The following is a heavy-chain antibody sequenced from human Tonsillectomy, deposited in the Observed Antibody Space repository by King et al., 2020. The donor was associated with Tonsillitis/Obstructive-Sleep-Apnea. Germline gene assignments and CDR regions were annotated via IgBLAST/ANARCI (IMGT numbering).Heavy chain of an antibody. J-gene: IGHJ4*02. V-gene: IGHV3-23*04. D-gene: IGHD2-15*01. CDR2: IGGGGGST. CDR3: AKETYCSGDSCYPDY. CDR1: GFTFSNYA. Sequence: VQLVESGGGLVQPGGSLRLSCAASGFTFSNYAMSWVRQAPGTGLEWVSGIGGGGGSTYSADSVKGRFSISSDNSKNTLYLQMNSLRAEDTAVYYCAKETYCSGDSCYPDYWGQGTLVTVSS.